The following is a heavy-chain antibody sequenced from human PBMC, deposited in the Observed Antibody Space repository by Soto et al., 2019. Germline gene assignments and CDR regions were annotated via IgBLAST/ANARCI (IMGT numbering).Heavy chain of an antibody. Sequence: VSGGGMSWVCQDRGKGLEWDSAIRGSGGSTYYADSVKGRFTISRDNSKNTLYLQMNSLRAEDTAVSYCAKLYCTTGVCYTDYYSGSSGQRNLVT. J-gene: IGHJ4*02. CDR1: VSGGG. D-gene: IGHD2-8*01. CDR3: AKLYCTTGVCYTDYYSGS. V-gene: IGHV3-23*01. CDR2: IRGSGGST.